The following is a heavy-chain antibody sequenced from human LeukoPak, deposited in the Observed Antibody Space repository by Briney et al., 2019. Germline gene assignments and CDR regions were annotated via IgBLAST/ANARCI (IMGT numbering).Heavy chain of an antibody. CDR3: AKDTQVGVTRSEYFDY. D-gene: IGHD1-26*01. J-gene: IGHJ4*02. V-gene: IGHV3-23*01. CDR2: ISGSGSNT. Sequence: PGGSLRLSCAASGFTFNNYAMSWVRQAPGKGLEWVSGISGSGSNTYYADSVKGRFTISRDSSKDTLYLQKNSRRAEDTAVYYCAKDTQVGVTRSEYFDYWGQGTLVTVSS. CDR1: GFTFNNYA.